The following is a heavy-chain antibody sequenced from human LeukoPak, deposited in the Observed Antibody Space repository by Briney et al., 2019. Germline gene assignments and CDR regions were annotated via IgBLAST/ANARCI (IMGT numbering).Heavy chain of an antibody. CDR1: GFTFSSYA. V-gene: IGHV3-30-3*01. D-gene: IGHD1-14*01. CDR2: ISYDGSNK. Sequence: GSLRLSCAASGFTFSSYAMHWVRQAPGKGLEWVAVISYDGSNKYYADSVKGRFTISRDNSKNTLYLQMNSLRAEDTAVYYCARDRTVEFDYWGQGTLVTVSS. CDR3: ARDRTVEFDY. J-gene: IGHJ4*02.